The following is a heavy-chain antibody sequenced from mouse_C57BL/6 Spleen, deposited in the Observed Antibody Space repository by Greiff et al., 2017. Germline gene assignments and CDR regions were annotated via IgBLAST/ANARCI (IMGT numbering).Heavy chain of an antibody. CDR1: GYAFSSSW. CDR3: ARDSSGPYYFEY. CDR2: IYPGDGDT. V-gene: IGHV1-82*01. J-gene: IGHJ2*01. Sequence: QVQLQQSGPELVKPGASVKISCKASGYAFSSSWMNWVKQRPGKGLEWIGGIYPGDGDTNYNGKFKGKATLAADKSSSTAYMQLSSLTSEDSAVYFCARDSSGPYYFEYWGQGTTRTVSS. D-gene: IGHD3-2*02.